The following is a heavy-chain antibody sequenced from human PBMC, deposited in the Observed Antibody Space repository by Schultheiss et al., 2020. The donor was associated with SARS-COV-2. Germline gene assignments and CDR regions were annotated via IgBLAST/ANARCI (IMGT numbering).Heavy chain of an antibody. V-gene: IGHV3-9*01. CDR1: GFTFSSYA. J-gene: IGHJ3*02. CDR2: ISWNSGSI. CDR3: AKDTDSAPSAFDI. Sequence: GGSLRLSCAASGFTFSSYAMHWVRQAPGKGLEWVSGISWNSGSIGYADSVKGRFTISRDNAKNSLYLQMNSLRAEDTALYYCAKDTDSAPSAFDIWGQGTMVTVSS.